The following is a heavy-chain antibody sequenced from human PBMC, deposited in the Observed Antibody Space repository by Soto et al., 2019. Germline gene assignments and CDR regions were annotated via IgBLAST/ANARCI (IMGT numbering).Heavy chain of an antibody. CDR1: GFTLSDHY. V-gene: IGHV3-11*06. CDR2: SSNSGSFT. Sequence: GWSLRLSCTASGFTLSDHYMSLIRQAPGKGLEWIGYSSNSGSFTRYEDSVKGRFSISRDNAKNSLYLQINSLRGDDTAIYYCVKSGDNYNALDYWGQGTPVTASS. CDR3: VKSGDNYNALDY. D-gene: IGHD1-1*01. J-gene: IGHJ4*02.